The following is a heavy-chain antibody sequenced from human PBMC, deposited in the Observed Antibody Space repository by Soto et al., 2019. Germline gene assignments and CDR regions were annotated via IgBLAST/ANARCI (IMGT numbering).Heavy chain of an antibody. Sequence: SVKVSCKASGGTFSSYAISWVRQAPGQGLEWMGGIIPIFGTANYAQKFQGRVTITADESTSTAYMELSSLRSEDTAVYYCARDTNFWICYPVAPHSYGMEVWGQGTTVTVSS. CDR1: GGTFSSYA. D-gene: IGHD3-3*01. CDR2: IIPIFGTA. CDR3: ARDTNFWICYPVAPHSYGMEV. V-gene: IGHV1-69*13. J-gene: IGHJ6*02.